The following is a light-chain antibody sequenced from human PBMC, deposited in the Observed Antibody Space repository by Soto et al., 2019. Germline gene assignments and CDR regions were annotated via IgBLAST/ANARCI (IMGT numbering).Light chain of an antibody. CDR3: QQYGGTPPT. J-gene: IGKJ1*01. V-gene: IGKV3-20*01. CDR1: EGVRNNY. Sequence: EMFWRRFPGPRFCFPGERPTSSSRPMEGVRNNYLAWYQRKPGQPPRLLIYGASYRATDIPYRFSGSGSGTDFTLTIARLEAEDFAVYICQQYGGTPPTFGLGTKVEI. CDR2: GAS.